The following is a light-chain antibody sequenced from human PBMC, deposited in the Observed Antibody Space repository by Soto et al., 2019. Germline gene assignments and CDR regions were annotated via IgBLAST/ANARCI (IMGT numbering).Light chain of an antibody. CDR3: SSYTNINTRACV. V-gene: IGLV2-14*01. CDR2: EVT. J-gene: IGLJ1*01. Sequence: QSALTQPASVSASPGQSITISCTGTSGDIGSYNRVSWYQQHPGKAPKLIIYEVTARPSGLSNRFSGSKSGNTASLTISGLQAEDEAEYYCSSYTNINTRACVFGTGTKV. CDR1: SGDIGSYNR.